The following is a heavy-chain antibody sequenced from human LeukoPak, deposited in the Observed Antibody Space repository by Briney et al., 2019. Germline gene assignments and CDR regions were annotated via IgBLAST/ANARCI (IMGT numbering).Heavy chain of an antibody. Sequence: ASVKVSCKASGYTFTGYYMHWVRQAPGQGLEWMGWLNPNSDGTHYAQNFQDRVTMTRDTSINTAYMELNSLRSDDTAVYYCAREGAAAEDVNWFDPWGQGTLVTVSS. J-gene: IGHJ5*02. CDR3: AREGAAAEDVNWFDP. CDR1: GYTFTGYY. CDR2: LNPNSDGT. D-gene: IGHD6-25*01. V-gene: IGHV1-2*02.